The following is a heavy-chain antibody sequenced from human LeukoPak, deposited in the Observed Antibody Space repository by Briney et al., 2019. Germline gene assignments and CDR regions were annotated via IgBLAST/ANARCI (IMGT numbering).Heavy chain of an antibody. CDR1: GYSISSGYY. V-gene: IGHV4-38-2*01. CDR3: ARIYCSSTTCYPDN. D-gene: IGHD2-2*01. J-gene: IGHJ4*02. CDR2: IYSGST. Sequence: SETLSLTCAVSGYSISSGYYWGWIRQPPGKGLEWIGSIYSGSTYNNPSLKSRVTISADTSKNQFSLKLSSVTAADTAVYYCARIYCSSTTCYPDNWGQGTLVAVSS.